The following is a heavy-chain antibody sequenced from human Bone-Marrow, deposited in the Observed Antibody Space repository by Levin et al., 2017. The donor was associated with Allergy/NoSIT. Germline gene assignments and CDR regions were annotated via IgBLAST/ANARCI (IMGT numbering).Heavy chain of an antibody. CDR3: GKDRVLGEHCSSNNCPRPVSYYYYGMDF. D-gene: IGHD3-16*01. CDR2: IAYDGRNK. V-gene: IGHV3-30*18. Sequence: GGSLRLSCAASGFTFSSYGIHWVRQAPGKGLEWVAVIAYDGRNKEYGDSVKGRISISRDNSKNTVDLQISSLRPEDTAVDYCGKDRVLGEHCSSNNCPRPVSYYYYGMDFWGQGTTVIVSS. J-gene: IGHJ6*02. CDR1: GFTFSSYG.